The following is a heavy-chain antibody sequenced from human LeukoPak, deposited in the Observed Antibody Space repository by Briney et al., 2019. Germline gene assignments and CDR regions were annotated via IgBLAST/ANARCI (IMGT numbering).Heavy chain of an antibody. J-gene: IGHJ5*02. CDR1: GFTFSNYW. CDR2: IKPDGSKK. D-gene: IGHD2/OR15-2a*01. CDR3: SSQPAVIDLDL. V-gene: IGHV3-7*01. Sequence: GGSLRLSCAASGFTFSNYWMTWVRQAPGKGLEWVANIKPDGSKKSYVDSVKGRFTVSRDNAKNSLSLHMDSLKVKDTAVYYCSSQPAVIDLDLWGQGTLVTVSS.